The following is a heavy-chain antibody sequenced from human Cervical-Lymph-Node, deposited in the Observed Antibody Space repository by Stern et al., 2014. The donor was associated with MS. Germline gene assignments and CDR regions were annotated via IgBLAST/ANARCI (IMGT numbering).Heavy chain of an antibody. CDR3: AKVYGSGPFDY. Sequence: EVQLVESGGTLVQPGGSLRLSCAASGFTFSSYAMSWVRQAPGKGLEWVSVISGGDGSTFHADSVKGRFTISRDNSKNTLFLQMNSLRAEDTAVYYCAKVYGSGPFDYWGQGTLVTVSS. D-gene: IGHD6-19*01. J-gene: IGHJ4*02. V-gene: IGHV3-23*04. CDR2: ISGGDGST. CDR1: GFTFSSYA.